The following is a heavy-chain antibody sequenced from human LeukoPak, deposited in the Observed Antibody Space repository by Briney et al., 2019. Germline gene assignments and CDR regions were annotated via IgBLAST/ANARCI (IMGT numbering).Heavy chain of an antibody. V-gene: IGHV3-23*01. CDR3: AKVQAASSGWYFDY. CDR2: IICSGDGT. CDR1: AFTFSNYS. Sequence: GGSLRLSCAASAFTFSNYSITWVRQPPGKGLEWVSPIICSGDGTKYADSVKGRFNISRDNSKNTLYLQTNSMRAEDTAVYYCAKVQAASSGWYFDYWGQGTMVTVSS. J-gene: IGHJ4*02. D-gene: IGHD6-19*01.